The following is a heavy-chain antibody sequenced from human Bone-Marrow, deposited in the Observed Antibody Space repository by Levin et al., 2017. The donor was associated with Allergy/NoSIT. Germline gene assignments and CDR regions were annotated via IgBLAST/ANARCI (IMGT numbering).Heavy chain of an antibody. J-gene: IGHJ4*02. V-gene: IGHV3-30*18. Sequence: GGSLRLSCTASGFIFSNYAMHWVRQAPGRGLEWVAVISYDGTNKHYADSVKGPVSISRDNSKNTLYLQMSSLRVEDTAIYYCAKDSLILNESQLAHVDYWGRGTLVSVSS. CDR3: AKDSLILNESQLAHVDY. CDR2: ISYDGTNK. D-gene: IGHD2-8*01. CDR1: GFIFSNYA.